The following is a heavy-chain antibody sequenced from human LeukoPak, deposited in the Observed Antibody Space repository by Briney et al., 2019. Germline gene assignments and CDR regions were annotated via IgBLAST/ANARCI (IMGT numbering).Heavy chain of an antibody. CDR1: GFTVSSNY. V-gene: IGHV3-53*01. D-gene: IGHD2-2*03. CDR3: AWMRPYNWFDP. CDR2: IYSGGST. Sequence: GGSLRLSCAASGFTVSSNYMSWVRQAPGKGLEWVSVIYSGGSTYYADPVKGRFTISRDNSKNTLYLQMNSLRAEDTAVYYCAWMRPYNWFDPWGQGTLVTVSS. J-gene: IGHJ5*02.